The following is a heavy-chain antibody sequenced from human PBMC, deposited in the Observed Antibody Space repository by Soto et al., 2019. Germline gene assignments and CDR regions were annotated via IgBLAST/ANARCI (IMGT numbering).Heavy chain of an antibody. Sequence: SVKVSCKASGYTFTYRYLHWVRQAPGQALEWMGWITPFNGNTNYAQKFQDRVTITRDRSTSTAYMELSSLRSEDTAMYYRASHQLLSFDYYYYYGMDVWGQGTTVTVSS. CDR1: GYTFTYRY. CDR3: ASHQLLSFDYYYYYGMDV. J-gene: IGHJ6*02. D-gene: IGHD2-2*01. CDR2: ITPFNGNT. V-gene: IGHV1-45*02.